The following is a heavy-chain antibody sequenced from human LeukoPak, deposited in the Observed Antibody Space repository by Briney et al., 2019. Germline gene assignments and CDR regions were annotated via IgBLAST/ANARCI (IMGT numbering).Heavy chain of an antibody. D-gene: IGHD3-10*01. CDR1: GYTFTGYY. Sequence: GASVKVSCKASGYTFTGYYMHWVRQAPGQGLEWMGWINPNSGGTNYAQKFQGRVTMTRDTSISTAYMELSRLRSDDTAVYYCARDPRLAVWFGESYQDYYFDYWGQGTLVTVSS. CDR3: ARDPRLAVWFGESYQDYYFDY. J-gene: IGHJ4*02. V-gene: IGHV1-2*02. CDR2: INPNSGGT.